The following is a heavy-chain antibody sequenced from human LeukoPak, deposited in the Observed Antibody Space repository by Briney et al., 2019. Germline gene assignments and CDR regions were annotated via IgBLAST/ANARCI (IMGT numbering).Heavy chain of an antibody. CDR1: EFSFSTYG. V-gene: IGHV3-30*18. Sequence: GGSLRLSCAASEFSFSTYGMHWVRQAPGKGLEWVAIISYDGSNKYYADSVKGRFIISRDNSKSTLYLQMNSLRAEDTAVYYCAKVRARYYYDSSGLDYWGQGTLVTVSS. CDR2: ISYDGSNK. J-gene: IGHJ4*02. CDR3: AKVRARYYYDSSGLDY. D-gene: IGHD3-22*01.